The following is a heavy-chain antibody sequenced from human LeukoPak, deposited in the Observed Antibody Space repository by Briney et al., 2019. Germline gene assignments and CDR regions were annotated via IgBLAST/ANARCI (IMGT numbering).Heavy chain of an antibody. J-gene: IGHJ5*02. Sequence: GESLKISCKGSGYSFTNYWISWVRQMPGKGLEWMGRIDPGDSYTNYSPSFQGHVTISADKSISTAYLQWSSLKASDTAMYYCARIWFGESSNWFDPWGQGTLVTVSS. D-gene: IGHD3-10*01. CDR2: IDPGDSYT. CDR1: GYSFTNYW. CDR3: ARIWFGESSNWFDP. V-gene: IGHV5-10-1*01.